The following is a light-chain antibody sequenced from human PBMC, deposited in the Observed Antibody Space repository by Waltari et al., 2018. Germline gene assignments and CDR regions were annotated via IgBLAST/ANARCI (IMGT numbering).Light chain of an antibody. CDR2: DNN. J-gene: IGLJ1*01. CDR3: GTWDSSLNGHI. Sequence: QSVLTQPPSVSGDPGQRVTISCTGSSSNIGGHLVYWYQQLPGSAPTVLIYDNNKRPSGISDRFSGSKSGTSASLTITGLQPGDEADYYCGTWDSSLNGHIFGPGTRLTVL. CDR1: SSNIGGHL. V-gene: IGLV1-51*01.